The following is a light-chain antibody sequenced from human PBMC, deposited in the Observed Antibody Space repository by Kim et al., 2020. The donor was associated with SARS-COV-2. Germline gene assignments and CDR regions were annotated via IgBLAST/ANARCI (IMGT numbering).Light chain of an antibody. Sequence: GKGVTRTSSGNCSNIVPNYVYWYQHYPGTAPKLLIFRNYRRPSGVPDRFSGSKSGTSASLAIIGLRSEDEADYHCAAWDDSLSGWVFGGGTKVTVL. J-gene: IGLJ3*02. V-gene: IGLV1-47*01. CDR1: CSNIVPNY. CDR3: AAWDDSLSGWV. CDR2: RNY.